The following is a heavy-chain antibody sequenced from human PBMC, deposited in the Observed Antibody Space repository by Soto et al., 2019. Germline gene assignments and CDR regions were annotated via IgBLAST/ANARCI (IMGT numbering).Heavy chain of an antibody. CDR1: GFTFDDYA. J-gene: IGHJ3*02. CDR2: ISWNSGSI. Sequence: GGSLRLSCAASGFTFDDYAMHWVRQAPGKGLEWVSGISWNSGSIGYADSVKGRFTISRDNAKNSLYLQMNSLRAEDTALYYCAKDSGYSSGWYDGYDAFDIWGQGTMVTVSS. V-gene: IGHV3-9*01. D-gene: IGHD6-19*01. CDR3: AKDSGYSSGWYDGYDAFDI.